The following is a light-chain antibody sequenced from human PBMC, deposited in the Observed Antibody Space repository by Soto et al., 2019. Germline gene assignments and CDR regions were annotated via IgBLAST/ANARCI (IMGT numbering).Light chain of an antibody. CDR3: CAYTSSDTGV. Sequence: QSALTQPASVSGSPGQSITISCTGSSSDVGGYNYVSWYQQHPGKAPKLLIYEVNYRPSGVSNRFSGSKSGNTASLTISGLQAEDAADYYCCAYTSSDTGVFGAGTKLTVL. V-gene: IGLV2-14*01. CDR2: EVN. J-gene: IGLJ1*01. CDR1: SSDVGGYNY.